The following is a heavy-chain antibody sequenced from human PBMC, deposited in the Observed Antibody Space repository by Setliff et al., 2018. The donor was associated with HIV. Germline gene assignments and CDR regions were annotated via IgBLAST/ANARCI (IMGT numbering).Heavy chain of an antibody. D-gene: IGHD3-22*01. Sequence: PSETLSLTCTVSGYSISNGYYWAWIRQTPGKGPEWIGSIYHSGSTYYNPSLKSRVTISVATSKKQFSLKLTSVTAADTAVYYCAKEHGNYDTSADYSPDAFDIWGQGTMVTVSS. V-gene: IGHV4-38-2*02. CDR3: AKEHGNYDTSADYSPDAFDI. CDR2: IYHSGST. J-gene: IGHJ3*02. CDR1: GYSISNGYY.